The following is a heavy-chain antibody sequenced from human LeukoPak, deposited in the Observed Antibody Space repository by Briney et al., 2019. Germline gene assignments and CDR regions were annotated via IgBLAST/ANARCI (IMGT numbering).Heavy chain of an antibody. D-gene: IGHD2-2*02. CDR2: IYTSGST. CDR3: ARDRYCSSTSCYMSIAAANDAFDI. V-gene: IGHV4-4*07. CDR1: GGSLSSYY. Sequence: SETLSLTCTVSGGSLSSYYWSWIRQPAGKGLEWIGRIYTSGSTNYNPSLKSRVTMSVDTSKNQFSLKLSSVTAADTAVYYCARDRYCSSTSCYMSIAAANDAFDIWGQGTMVTVSS. J-gene: IGHJ3*02.